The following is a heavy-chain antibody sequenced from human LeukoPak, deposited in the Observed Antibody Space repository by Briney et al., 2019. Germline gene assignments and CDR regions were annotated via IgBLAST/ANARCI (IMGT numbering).Heavy chain of an antibody. V-gene: IGHV4-34*01. Sequence: NASETLSLTCAVSGGSFSGYYWTWTRQPPGKGLEWIGEINHSGSANYNPSLMSRVTISLDTSKNHFSLNLSSVTAADTAVYYCARGQGTVTTHWGQGTLVTVSS. CDR3: ARGQGTVTTH. CDR1: GGSFSGYY. CDR2: INHSGSA. D-gene: IGHD4-11*01. J-gene: IGHJ4*02.